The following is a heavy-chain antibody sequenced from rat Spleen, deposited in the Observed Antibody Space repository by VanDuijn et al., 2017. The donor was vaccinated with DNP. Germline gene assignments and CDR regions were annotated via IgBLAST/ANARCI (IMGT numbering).Heavy chain of an antibody. CDR3: ARGVYGGYLYFDY. V-gene: IGHV5-31*01. CDR2: TIGSGGNP. Sequence: EVQLVESGGDLVQPGQSLKLSCVASGFTFSDYWMTWIRQVPGKGLEWVASTIGSGGNPYYPDSLKGQFTISRDNAKNTLYLQMNSLRSEDTATYYCARGVYGGYLYFDYWGQGVMVTVSS. D-gene: IGHD1-11*01. CDR1: GFTFSDYW. J-gene: IGHJ2*01.